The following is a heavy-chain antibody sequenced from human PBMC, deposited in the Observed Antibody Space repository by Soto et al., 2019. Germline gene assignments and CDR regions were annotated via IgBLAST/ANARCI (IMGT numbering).Heavy chain of an antibody. CDR1: GFTFSSRP. V-gene: IGHV3-30*04. J-gene: IGHJ4*02. Sequence: QVQLVESGVDVVQPGRSLRLSCAASGFTFSSRPMHWVRHAPGKGLEWVSVISSDGRNEYYADSVKRRFTISRDNSKNTVYLQMNRVGAEDTAVYYCARVQDYRNFDYWGKGTMVPDSS. CDR2: ISSDGRNE. D-gene: IGHD4-17*01. CDR3: ARVQDYRNFDY.